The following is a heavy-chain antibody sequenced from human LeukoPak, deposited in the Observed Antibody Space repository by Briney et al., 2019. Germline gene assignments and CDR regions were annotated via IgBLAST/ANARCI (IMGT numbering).Heavy chain of an antibody. Sequence: SETLSLTCTVSGGSISSYYWGWIRQPPGKGLEWIGSIYYSGSTYYNPSLKSRVTISVDTSKNQFSLKLSSVTAADTAVYYCARPEFGELLAPGFYYWGQGTLVTVSS. CDR1: GGSISSYY. CDR3: ARPEFGELLAPGFYY. V-gene: IGHV4-39*01. CDR2: IYYSGST. D-gene: IGHD3-10*01. J-gene: IGHJ4*02.